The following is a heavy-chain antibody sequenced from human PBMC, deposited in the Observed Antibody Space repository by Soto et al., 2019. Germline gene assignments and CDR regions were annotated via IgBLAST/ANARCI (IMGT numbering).Heavy chain of an antibody. CDR2: IYYSGST. CDR3: ARDLAYCGGDCYSSIYYYGMDV. J-gene: IGHJ6*02. V-gene: IGHV4-31*03. D-gene: IGHD2-21*02. Sequence: PSETLSLTCTVSGGSISSGGYYWSWIRQHPGKGLEWIGYIYYSGSTYYNPSLKSRVTISVDTSKNQFSLKLSSVTAADTAVYYCARDLAYCGGDCYSSIYYYGMDVWGQGTTVTVSS. CDR1: GGSISSGGYY.